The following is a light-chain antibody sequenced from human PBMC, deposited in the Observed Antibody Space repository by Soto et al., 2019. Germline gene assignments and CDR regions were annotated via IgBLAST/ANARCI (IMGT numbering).Light chain of an antibody. CDR2: WAA. Sequence: DIVMTQSPDSLSVSLGETATINCKSIQSVLYNSNHKNYFAWYQQKPGQPPKLLISWAATREAGIPDRFSGSGSGTDFTLTISSLQAEDGVIDHCQQYYVIPLTFGGGTKVEIK. CDR1: QSVLYNSNHKNY. J-gene: IGKJ4*01. V-gene: IGKV4-1*01. CDR3: QQYYVIPLT.